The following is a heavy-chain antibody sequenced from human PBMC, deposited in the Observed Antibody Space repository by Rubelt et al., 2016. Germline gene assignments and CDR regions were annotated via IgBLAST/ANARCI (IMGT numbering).Heavy chain of an antibody. CDR3: ARAQRIRLLMVCAPTFDY. CDR2: INAGNGNQ. CDR1: GYTFTSYA. J-gene: IGHJ4*02. V-gene: IGHV1-3*01. D-gene: IGHD2-8*01. Sequence: QVQLVQSGAEVKKPGASVKVSCKASGYTFTSYAMHWVRQAPGQRLEWMGWINAGNGNQKYSQKFQGRVTVTRDTSSSTAYRELSSLRSEYTAVYYCARAQRIRLLMVCAPTFDYWGQGTLVTVSS.